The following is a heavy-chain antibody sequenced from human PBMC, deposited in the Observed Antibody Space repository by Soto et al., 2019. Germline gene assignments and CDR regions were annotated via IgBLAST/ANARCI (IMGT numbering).Heavy chain of an antibody. CDR2: IKQDGSEK. CDR3: ARDRGDYYCWSGYSYASDL. Sequence: EVQLVESGGGLVQPGGSLRLSCAASGFTFSRYWMSWVRQAPGKGLEWVANIKQDGSEKYYVDSVKGRFTISRDNPKNSLYMQMHNLGGADTAVYYCARDRGDYYCWSGYSYASDLWGQGTMVTVSS. D-gene: IGHD3-3*01. CDR1: GFTFSRYW. V-gene: IGHV3-7*05. J-gene: IGHJ3*01.